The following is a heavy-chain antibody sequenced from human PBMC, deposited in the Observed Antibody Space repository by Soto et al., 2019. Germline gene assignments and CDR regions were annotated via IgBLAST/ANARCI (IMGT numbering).Heavy chain of an antibody. V-gene: IGHV3-30-3*01. CDR2: ISYDGSDK. CDR1: GFTFSTYA. D-gene: IGHD3-22*01. J-gene: IGHJ4*02. CDR3: AVSYYYDSSGYSYYFDY. Sequence: GGSLRLSCAASGFTFSTYAMHWVRQAPGKGLEWVSVISYDGSDKYYADSVKGRFTISRDNSKKMLYLQVNSLRAEDTAVYYCAVSYYYDSSGYSYYFDYWGQGTLVTVSS.